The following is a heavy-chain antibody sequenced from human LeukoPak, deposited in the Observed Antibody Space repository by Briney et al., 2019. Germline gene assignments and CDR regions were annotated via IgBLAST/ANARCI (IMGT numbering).Heavy chain of an antibody. CDR2: ISAYNGNT. CDR1: GYTFTSYG. CDR3: ARGGLDTAMAPTSEDYYYYGMDV. D-gene: IGHD5-18*01. J-gene: IGHJ6*02. V-gene: IGHV1-18*01. Sequence: GASVKVSCKASGYTFTSYGISWVRQAPGQGLEWMGWISAYNGNTNFAQKLQGRVTMTTDTSTSTAYMELRSLRFDDTAVYYCARGGLDTAMAPTSEDYYYYGMDVWGQGTSVTVSS.